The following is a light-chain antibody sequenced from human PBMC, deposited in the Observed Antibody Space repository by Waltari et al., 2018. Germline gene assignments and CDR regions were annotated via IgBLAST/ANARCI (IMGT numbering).Light chain of an antibody. Sequence: QXVLTXPPSASGTPGQRVTISCXGSSSXXGXNXVNXYQQLPGTAPKLLIYSNNPRPSGVPDRFSGSKSGTSASLXXSGLQXXXEADYXCXXXDDSLNGVVFXGXTKLTVL. CDR2: SNN. J-gene: IGLJ2*01. V-gene: IGLV1-44*01. CDR3: XXXDDSLNGVV. CDR1: SSXXGXNX.